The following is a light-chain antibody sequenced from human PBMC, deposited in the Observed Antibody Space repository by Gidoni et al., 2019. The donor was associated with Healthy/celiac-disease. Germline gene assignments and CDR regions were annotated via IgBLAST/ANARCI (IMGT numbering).Light chain of an antibody. CDR3: QQYNNWPRIT. J-gene: IGKJ5*01. Sequence: EIVMTQSPANLSVSPGERATLSCRASQSVSSNLAWYQQKPGQAPRLLSYGASTRATGIPARFSGSGSGTEFTLTISSLQSEDFAVYYCQQYNNWPRITFGQGTRLEIK. CDR1: QSVSSN. CDR2: GAS. V-gene: IGKV3-15*01.